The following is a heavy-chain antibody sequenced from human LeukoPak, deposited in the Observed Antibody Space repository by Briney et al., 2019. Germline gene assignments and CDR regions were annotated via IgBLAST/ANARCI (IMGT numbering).Heavy chain of an antibody. Sequence: SETLSLTCTVSGGSISGYYWSWIRQPPGKGLEWIGYIHYSGSTDYNPSLKSRVTISVGTSKNQFSLKLTSVTAADTAVYYCARGAAATRDYWGQGILVTVS. CDR2: IHYSGST. D-gene: IGHD2-15*01. CDR1: GGSISGYY. CDR3: ARGAAATRDY. V-gene: IGHV4-59*01. J-gene: IGHJ4*02.